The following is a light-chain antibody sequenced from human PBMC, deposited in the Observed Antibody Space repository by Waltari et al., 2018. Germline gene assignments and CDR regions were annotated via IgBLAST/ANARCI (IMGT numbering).Light chain of an antibody. CDR2: DVT. J-gene: IGLJ3*02. CDR3: SSFTSSSTLRV. V-gene: IGLV2-14*01. CDR1: SSDVGGYNS. Sequence: QSALTQPASVSGSPGQSITISCTGTSSDVGGYNSVSWYQQHPGKAPKPMIYDVTKRPSGVSTRFSGSKSGNTASLTISGLQAEDEADYYCSSFTSSSTLRVFGGGTKLTVL.